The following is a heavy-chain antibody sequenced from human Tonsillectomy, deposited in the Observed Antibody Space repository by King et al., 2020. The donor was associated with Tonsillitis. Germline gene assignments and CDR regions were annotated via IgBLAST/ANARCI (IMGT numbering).Heavy chain of an antibody. CDR2: FDPEHGET. V-gene: IGHV1-24*01. CDR1: GYTLTELS. D-gene: IGHD1-26*01. Sequence: QLVQSGAAVKKPGASVKVSCKVSGYTLTELSMHWVRQAPGKGLEWMGGFDPEHGETIYAQKFQGRVTMTEDTSTDTAYMELSSLRSDDTAVYYCATVDMVGANTLGDYWGQGTLVTVSS. J-gene: IGHJ4*02. CDR3: ATVDMVGANTLGDY.